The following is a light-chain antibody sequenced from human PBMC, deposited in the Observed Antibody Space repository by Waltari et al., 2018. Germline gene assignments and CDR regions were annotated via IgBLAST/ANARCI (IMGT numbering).Light chain of an antibody. Sequence: SCRASQSVSKYLAWYQQKPGQAPRLLIFGASSRATGIPDRFSGSGSGTDLSLTISRVEPEDFAVYYCQQYVSLPAMFGQGTKVEIE. V-gene: IGKV3-20*01. J-gene: IGKJ1*01. CDR1: QSVSKY. CDR3: QQYVSLPAM. CDR2: GAS.